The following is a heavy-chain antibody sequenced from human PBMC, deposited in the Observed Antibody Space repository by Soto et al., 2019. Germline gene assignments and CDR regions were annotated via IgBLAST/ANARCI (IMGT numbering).Heavy chain of an antibody. CDR3: AKGYAYGSGMDV. CDR2: IYAGGGDT. J-gene: IGHJ6*02. V-gene: IGHV3-23*01. Sequence: EVQLLESGGGLEQPGGSLRLSCSASGFTFKNYAMSWVRRAPGKGLTWVSTIYAGGGDTFYADSVRGRFTISRDDSKNTMFLQMNSLRAEDTATYYCAKGYAYGSGMDVWGQGTPVTVSS. CDR1: GFTFKNYA. D-gene: IGHD3-10*01.